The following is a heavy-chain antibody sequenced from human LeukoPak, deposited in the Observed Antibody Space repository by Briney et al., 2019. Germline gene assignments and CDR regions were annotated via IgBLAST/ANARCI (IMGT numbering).Heavy chain of an antibody. CDR1: GGSINTYY. CDR3: ARHNKTPTYYYGSGSYFDS. D-gene: IGHD3-10*01. CDR2: IHYRGSP. J-gene: IGHJ4*02. V-gene: IGHV4-59*08. Sequence: PSETLSLTCTVPGGSINTYYWSWIRQPPGNGLEWIGNIHYRGSPNHNPSLKSRVTISVDTSNNQFSLKLRSVTAADTAVYYCARHNKTPTYYYGSGSYFDSWGQGTLVTVSS.